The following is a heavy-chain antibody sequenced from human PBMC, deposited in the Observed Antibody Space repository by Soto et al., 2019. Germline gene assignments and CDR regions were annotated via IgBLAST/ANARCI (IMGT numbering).Heavy chain of an antibody. Sequence: GDSLKISCKGSGYTFTNYWIGWVRQMPGKGLEWMGITYPGDSDTKYNPSFQGQVTISADKSITTTYLQWSSLKASDTAIYYCAASIFYYGMDVWGQGTTVTVSS. CDR1: GYTFTNYW. CDR3: AASIFYYGMDV. J-gene: IGHJ6*02. V-gene: IGHV5-51*01. CDR2: TYPGDSDT.